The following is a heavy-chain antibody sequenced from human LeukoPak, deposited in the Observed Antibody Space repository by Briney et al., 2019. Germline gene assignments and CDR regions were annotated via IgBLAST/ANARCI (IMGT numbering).Heavy chain of an antibody. CDR3: ARDDLPGVPLVPLGY. Sequence: GGSLRLSCAASGFTFSSYGMNWVRQAPGKGLEWVSSISSSSSYIYYADSVKGRFTISRDNAKNSLYLQMNSLRAEDTAVYYCARDDLPGVPLVPLGYWGQGTLVTVSS. V-gene: IGHV3-21*01. CDR1: GFTFSSYG. J-gene: IGHJ4*02. D-gene: IGHD2-2*01. CDR2: ISSSSSYI.